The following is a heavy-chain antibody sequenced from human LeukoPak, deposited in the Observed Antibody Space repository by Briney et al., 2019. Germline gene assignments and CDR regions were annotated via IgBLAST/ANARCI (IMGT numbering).Heavy chain of an antibody. J-gene: IGHJ5*02. V-gene: IGHV1-18*01. D-gene: IGHD2-2*02. CDR3: ARAIREPSWFDP. CDR1: GYTFTSYG. CDR2: ISAYNGNT. Sequence: ASVKVSCKASGYTFTSYGISWVRQAPGQGLEWMGWISAYNGNTNYAQKLQGRVTMTTDTSTSTAYMELRSLRPDDTAVYYCARAIREPSWFDPWGQGTLVTVSS.